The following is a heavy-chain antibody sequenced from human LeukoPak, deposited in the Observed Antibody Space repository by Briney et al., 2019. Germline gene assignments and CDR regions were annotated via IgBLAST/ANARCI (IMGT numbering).Heavy chain of an antibody. CDR3: ARHPSAVAGKTFDC. Sequence: PSETLSLTCTVSGGSISTYYWSWVRRPPGKGLEWIGYIYSSGSTNYNPSLKTRVTMSVDTSKNQFSLKLSSVTAADTAVYYCARHPSAVAGKTFDCWGQGTLVTVSS. V-gene: IGHV4-59*08. CDR2: IYSSGST. CDR1: GGSISTYY. J-gene: IGHJ4*02. D-gene: IGHD6-19*01.